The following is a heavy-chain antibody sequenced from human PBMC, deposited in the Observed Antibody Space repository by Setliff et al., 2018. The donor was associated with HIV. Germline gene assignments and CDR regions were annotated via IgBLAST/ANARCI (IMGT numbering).Heavy chain of an antibody. CDR3: TRDRGYDILTGYYMDV. D-gene: IGHD3-9*01. Sequence: GGSLRLSCAASGFTFSSNWMHWVRQAPGKGLVWVSRINKDGSSINYADFVKGRFTISRDNAKSIMYLQMNSLGVEDAAVYYCTRDRGYDILTGYYMDVWGQGTTVTVSS. J-gene: IGHJ6*02. V-gene: IGHV3-74*01. CDR2: INKDGSSI. CDR1: GFTFSSNW.